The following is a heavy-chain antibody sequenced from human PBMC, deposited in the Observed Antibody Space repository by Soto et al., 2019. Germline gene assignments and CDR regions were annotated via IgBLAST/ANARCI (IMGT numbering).Heavy chain of an antibody. Sequence: EVHLVESGGGLIQPGGSLRLSCAASGFTVGNNYMNWVRQAPGKGLEWVSLMYSGGGTYYADSVKGRFTMSRDSSKNTLYLQLNSLRAEDTDMYYCTTSPRVGVWGQGTTVTVSS. V-gene: IGHV3-53*01. CDR3: TTSPRVGV. J-gene: IGHJ6*02. CDR2: MYSGGGT. CDR1: GFTVGNNY.